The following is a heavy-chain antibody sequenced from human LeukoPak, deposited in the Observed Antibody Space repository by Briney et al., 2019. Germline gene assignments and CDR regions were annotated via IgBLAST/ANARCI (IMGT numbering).Heavy chain of an antibody. Sequence: PSETLSLTCTVSGGSISSYYWSWIRQPPGKGLEWIGYIYYSGGTNYNPSLKSRVTISVDTSKKQFPLRLSSVTAADTAVYYCARRGGDSSGNFDYWGQGTLVTVSS. D-gene: IGHD3-22*01. CDR1: GGSISSYY. V-gene: IGHV4-59*08. CDR3: ARRGGDSSGNFDY. J-gene: IGHJ4*02. CDR2: IYYSGGT.